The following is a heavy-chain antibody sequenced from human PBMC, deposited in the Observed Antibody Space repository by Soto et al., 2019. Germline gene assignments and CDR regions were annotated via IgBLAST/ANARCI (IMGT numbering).Heavy chain of an antibody. Sequence: GASVKVSCKASGGTFSSYAISWVRQAPGQGLEWIGGIIPIFGTANYAQKFQGRVTITADESTSTAYMELSSLRSEDTAVYYCARDDGAGSSGYYYFRYYYGMDVWGQGTTVTVSS. J-gene: IGHJ6*02. CDR1: GGTFSSYA. D-gene: IGHD3-22*01. CDR2: IIPIFGTA. CDR3: ARDDGAGSSGYYYFRYYYGMDV. V-gene: IGHV1-69*13.